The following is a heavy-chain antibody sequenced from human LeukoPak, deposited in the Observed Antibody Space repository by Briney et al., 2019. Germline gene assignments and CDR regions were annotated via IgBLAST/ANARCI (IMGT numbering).Heavy chain of an antibody. D-gene: IGHD3-16*01. CDR1: GYSISSGYY. V-gene: IGHV4-38-2*02. Sequence: SETLSLTCTVSGYSISSGYYRGWIRQPPGKGLEWIGSIYHSGSTYYNPSLKSRVTISVDTSKNQFSLKLSSVTAADTAVYYCARGGVMYGDYWGQGTLVTVSS. CDR3: ARGGVMYGDY. CDR2: IYHSGST. J-gene: IGHJ4*02.